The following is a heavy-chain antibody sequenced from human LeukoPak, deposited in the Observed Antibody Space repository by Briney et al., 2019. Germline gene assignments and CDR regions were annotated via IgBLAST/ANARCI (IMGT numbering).Heavy chain of an antibody. CDR3: NTEGNYYYGMDV. CDR2: IKSKTDGGTT. CDR1: GFTFSNAW. V-gene: IGHV3-15*01. J-gene: IGHJ6*02. Sequence: PGGSLRLSCAASGFTFSNAWTSWVRQAPGKGLEWVGRIKSKTDGGTTDYAAPVKGRFTNSRDYSKNTLYLQMNSLKTEDTAVYYCNTEGNYYYGMDVWGQGTTVTVSS.